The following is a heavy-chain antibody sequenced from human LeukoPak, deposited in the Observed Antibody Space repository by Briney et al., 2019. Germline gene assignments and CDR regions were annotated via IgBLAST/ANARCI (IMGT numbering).Heavy chain of an antibody. J-gene: IGHJ4*02. CDR3: ARDFMGIAVAGTGITFDY. CDR2: ISYDGSNK. D-gene: IGHD6-19*01. V-gene: IGHV3-30*04. Sequence: PGRSLRLSCAASGFTFSSYAMHWVRQAPGKGLEWVAVISYDGSNKYYADSVKGRLTISRDNSKNTLYLQMNSLRAEDTAVYYCARDFMGIAVAGTGITFDYWGQGTLVTVSS. CDR1: GFTFSSYA.